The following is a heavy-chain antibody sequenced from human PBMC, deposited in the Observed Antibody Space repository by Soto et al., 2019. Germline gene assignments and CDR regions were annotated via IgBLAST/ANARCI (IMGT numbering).Heavy chain of an antibody. CDR1: GFTVSSNY. D-gene: IGHD3-10*01. J-gene: IGHJ6*02. V-gene: IGHV3-66*01. Sequence: GGSLRLSCAASGFTVSSNYMSWVRQAPGKGLEWVSVIYSGGSTYYADSVKGRFTISRDNSKNTLYLQMNSLRAEDTAVYYCAREKGITMVRAKNYGMDVWGQGTTVTVSS. CDR2: IYSGGST. CDR3: AREKGITMVRAKNYGMDV.